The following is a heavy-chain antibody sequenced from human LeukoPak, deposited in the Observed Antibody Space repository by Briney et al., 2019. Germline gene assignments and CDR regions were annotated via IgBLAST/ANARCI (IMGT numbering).Heavy chain of an antibody. Sequence: PSETLSLTCAVYGASFSGSYWSWIRQPPGKGLEWIGDINHSGTTNYNPSLKSRVTISVDTSKNQFSLKLSSVTAADTAVYYCAREGYYYDSSGYYSVDYWGQGTLVTVSS. D-gene: IGHD3-22*01. CDR3: AREGYYYDSSGYYSVDY. CDR1: GASFSGSY. V-gene: IGHV4-34*01. CDR2: INHSGTT. J-gene: IGHJ4*02.